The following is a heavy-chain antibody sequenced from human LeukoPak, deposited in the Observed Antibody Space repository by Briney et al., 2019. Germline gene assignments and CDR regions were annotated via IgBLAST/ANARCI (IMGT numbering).Heavy chain of an antibody. Sequence: PSETLSLTCAVYGGSFSSYYWSWIRQPPGEGLEWIGEINHSGSTNYNPSLKSRVTISVDTSKNQFSLKLSSVTAADTAVYYCARGRRGSGWSGRYFDYWGQGTLVTVSS. D-gene: IGHD6-19*01. CDR3: ARGRRGSGWSGRYFDY. CDR2: INHSGST. V-gene: IGHV4-34*01. CDR1: GGSFSSYY. J-gene: IGHJ4*02.